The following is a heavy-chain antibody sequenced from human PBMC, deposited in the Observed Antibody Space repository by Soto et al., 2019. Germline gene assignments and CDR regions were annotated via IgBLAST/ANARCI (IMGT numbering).Heavy chain of an antibody. CDR1: GYTFTSYD. CDR3: ARSVPRRLRPNWFDP. J-gene: IGHJ5*02. CDR2: MNPNSGNT. Sequence: GASVKVSCKASGYTFTSYDINWVRQATVQGLEWMGWMNPNSGNTGYAQKFQGRVTMTRNTSISTAYMELSSLRSEDTAVYYCARSVPRRLRPNWFDPWGQGTLVTVSS. V-gene: IGHV1-8*01. D-gene: IGHD4-17*01.